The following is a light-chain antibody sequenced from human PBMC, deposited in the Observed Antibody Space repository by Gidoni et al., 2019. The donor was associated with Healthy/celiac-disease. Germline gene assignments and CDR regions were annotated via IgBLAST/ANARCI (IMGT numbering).Light chain of an antibody. Sequence: DIQMTQSPSTLSASVGDRVTITCRASQIISSWLAWYQQKPGKAHKLLIYKASSLESGVPSRFSGSGSGTEFTLTISSLQPDDFATYYCQQYNTEGTFGQGTKVEIK. J-gene: IGKJ1*01. CDR3: QQYNTEGT. V-gene: IGKV1-5*03. CDR1: QIISSW. CDR2: KAS.